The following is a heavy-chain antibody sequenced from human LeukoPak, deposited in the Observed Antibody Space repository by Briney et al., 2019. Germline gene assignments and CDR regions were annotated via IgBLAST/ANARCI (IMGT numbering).Heavy chain of an antibody. V-gene: IGHV3-74*01. J-gene: IGHJ4*02. CDR2: INSDGGAT. D-gene: IGHD1-26*01. CDR1: GFTFSSYG. Sequence: GGSLRLSCAASGFTFSSYGMHWVRQAPGKGLAWVSRINSDGGATNYADSVKGRFTISRDNAKNTLFLQMNSLRAEDTAVYYCARAQVGATPPYVDYWGQGTLVTVSS. CDR3: ARAQVGATPPYVDY.